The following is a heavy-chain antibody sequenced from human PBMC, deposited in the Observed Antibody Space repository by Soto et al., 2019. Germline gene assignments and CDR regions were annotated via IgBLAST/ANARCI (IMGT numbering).Heavy chain of an antibody. Sequence: EVQLWESGGGLVQPGGSLRLSCAVSGYTFSSFDMSWVRQAPGKGLEWVSTISGSGGGTNYADSVKGRFTISRDISTYTLYLQMNRLRAEDTAVYYCAHRTGFDYWGQGALVTVSS. CDR1: GYTFSSFD. CDR3: AHRTGFDY. J-gene: IGHJ4*02. CDR2: ISGSGGGT. V-gene: IGHV3-23*01.